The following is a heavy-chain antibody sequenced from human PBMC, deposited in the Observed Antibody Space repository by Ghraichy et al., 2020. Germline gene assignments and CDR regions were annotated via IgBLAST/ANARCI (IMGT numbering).Heavy chain of an antibody. CDR3: AKLRAAAGTLVTYYFDY. D-gene: IGHD6-13*01. J-gene: IGHJ4*02. CDR1: GFTFSSYA. CDR2: ISGSGGST. Sequence: GGSLRLSCAASGFTFSSYAMSWVRQAPGKGLEWVSAISGSGGSTYYADSVKGRFTISRDNSKNTLYLKMNSLRAEDTAVYYCAKLRAAAGTLVTYYFDYWGQGTLVTVSS. V-gene: IGHV3-23*01.